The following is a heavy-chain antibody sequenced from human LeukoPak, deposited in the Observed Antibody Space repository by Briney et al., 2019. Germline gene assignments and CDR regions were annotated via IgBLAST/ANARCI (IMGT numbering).Heavy chain of an antibody. D-gene: IGHD6-13*01. CDR2: ISSSSYI. Sequence: GGSLRLSCAASGFTFSSYSMNWVRQAPGKGLEWVSSISSSSYIYYADSVKGRFTISRDNAKNSLYLQMNSLRAEDTAVYYCASKAAAAGTALVYWGQGTLVTVSS. CDR3: ASKAAAAGTALVY. V-gene: IGHV3-21*01. J-gene: IGHJ4*02. CDR1: GFTFSSYS.